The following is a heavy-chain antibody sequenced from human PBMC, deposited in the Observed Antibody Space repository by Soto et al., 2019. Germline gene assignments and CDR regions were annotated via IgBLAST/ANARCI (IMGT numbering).Heavy chain of an antibody. CDR2: ISSSSSYI. J-gene: IGHJ5*02. CDR3: ARVWTVYNWFDP. Sequence: EVQLVASGGGLVKPGGSLRLSCAASGFTFSSYSMNWVRQAPGKGLEWVSSISSSSSYIYYADSVKGRFTISRDNAKNSLYLQMNSLRAEDTAVYYCARVWTVYNWFDPWGQGTLVTVSS. CDR1: GFTFSSYS. V-gene: IGHV3-21*01. D-gene: IGHD2-21*01.